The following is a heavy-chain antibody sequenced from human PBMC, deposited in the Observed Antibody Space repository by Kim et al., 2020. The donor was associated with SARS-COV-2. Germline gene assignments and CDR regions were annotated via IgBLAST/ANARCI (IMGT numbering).Heavy chain of an antibody. D-gene: IGHD3-10*01. Sequence: QGRVTITADKSTRTAYMELSSLRSEDTAVYYCARSEAYYYGSGSQFYFDYWGQGTLVTVSS. V-gene: IGHV1-69*02. J-gene: IGHJ4*02. CDR3: ARSEAYYYGSGSQFYFDY.